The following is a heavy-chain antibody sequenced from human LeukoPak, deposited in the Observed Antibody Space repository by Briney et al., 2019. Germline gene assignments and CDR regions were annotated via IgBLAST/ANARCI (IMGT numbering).Heavy chain of an antibody. CDR1: GGSFSGYY. J-gene: IGHJ5*02. Sequence: SETLSLTCAVYGGSFSGYYWSWIRQPPGKGLEWIGEINHSGSTNYNPSLKSRVTISIDTSKNQFSLKLSSVTAADTAVYYCARGSQIQRKKKNSSSSVYWFDPWGQGTLVTVSS. CDR2: INHSGST. V-gene: IGHV4-34*01. CDR3: ARGSQIQRKKKNSSSSVYWFDP. D-gene: IGHD6-13*01.